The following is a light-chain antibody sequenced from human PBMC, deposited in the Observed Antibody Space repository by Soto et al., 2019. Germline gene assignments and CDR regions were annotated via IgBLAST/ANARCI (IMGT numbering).Light chain of an antibody. CDR2: AAS. V-gene: IGKV1-39*01. CDR3: T. J-gene: IGKJ1*01. CDR1: QSISSY. Sequence: DFQMTQSPSSLSASVGDRVTITCRASQSISSYLNWYQQKPGKAPKLLIYAASSLQSGVPSRFSGSGSGTDFTLTISSLQPEDFATYSWTFGQGTTVEIK.